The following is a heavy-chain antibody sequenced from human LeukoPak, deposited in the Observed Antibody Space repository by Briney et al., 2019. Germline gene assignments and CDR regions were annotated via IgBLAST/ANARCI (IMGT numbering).Heavy chain of an antibody. D-gene: IGHD6-19*01. J-gene: IGHJ6*02. Sequence: GESLEISCQVSGYIFTHYWIGWVRQMPGKGLEWMGIIYPGDSDTRYSPSFRGQVTISADKSISTAYLQWSSLKASDTAMYYCARHPYSSGWYGRYGMDVWGQGTTVTVSS. CDR3: ARHPYSSGWYGRYGMDV. CDR1: GYIFTHYW. V-gene: IGHV5-51*01. CDR2: IYPGDSDT.